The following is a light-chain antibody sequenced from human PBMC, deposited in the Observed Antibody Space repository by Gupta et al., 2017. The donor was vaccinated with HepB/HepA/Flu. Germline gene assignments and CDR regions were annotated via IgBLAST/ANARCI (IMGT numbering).Light chain of an antibody. CDR1: QGINNY. CDR3: QEYSAAPPWT. CDR2: AAS. Sequence: DIKMNHSPSSLASFVGDSVTITCPASQGINNYLAWYQQKPGKVPKLLIYAASTLQSVDPSRLRGRGSGTDFTLITISRLPKDVATDYWQEYSAAPPWTFGPGTKVEIK. J-gene: IGKJ1*01. V-gene: IGKV1-27*01.